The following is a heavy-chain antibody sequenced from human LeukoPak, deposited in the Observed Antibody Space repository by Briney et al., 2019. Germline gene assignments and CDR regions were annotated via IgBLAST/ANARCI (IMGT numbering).Heavy chain of an antibody. Sequence: PGGSLRLSCAASGFTFSGYSMNWVRQAPGRGLEWVSYMSSGSAYIYYAASVKGRFTISRDNAKNSLYLQMNSLRAEDTAVYYCARARQLVGYYYMDVWGKGATVTVSS. J-gene: IGHJ6*03. CDR2: MSSGSAYI. D-gene: IGHD6-6*01. V-gene: IGHV3-21*01. CDR1: GFTFSGYS. CDR3: ARARQLVGYYYMDV.